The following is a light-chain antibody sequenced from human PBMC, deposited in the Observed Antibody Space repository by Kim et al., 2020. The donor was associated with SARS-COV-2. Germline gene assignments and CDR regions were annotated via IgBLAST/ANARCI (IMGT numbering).Light chain of an antibody. CDR3: QHFGITQLS. J-gene: IGKJ4*01. CDR1: QRVVSSH. V-gene: IGKV3-20*01. Sequence: SPGERAAPSCSASQRVVSSHLAWCQQKTGHAPILLIYCASSRATGIPDRFSGSGSCTAFTITIIRREPKDFAVYYCQHFGITQLSFGGGTKVDIK. CDR2: CAS.